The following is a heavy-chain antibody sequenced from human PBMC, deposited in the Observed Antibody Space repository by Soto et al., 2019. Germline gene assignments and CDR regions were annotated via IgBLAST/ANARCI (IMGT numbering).Heavy chain of an antibody. V-gene: IGHV1-2*04. CDR1: GYTFTGYY. J-gene: IGHJ6*02. D-gene: IGHD2-2*01. CDR3: AIKLGYCSSTSCYLYGMDV. CDR2: TNPNSGGT. Sequence: ASVKVSCKASGYTFTGYYMHWVRQAPGQGLEWMGWTNPNSGGTNYAQKFQGWVTMTRDTSISTAYMELSRLRSDDTAVYYCAIKLGYCSSTSCYLYGMDVWGQGTTVTVSS.